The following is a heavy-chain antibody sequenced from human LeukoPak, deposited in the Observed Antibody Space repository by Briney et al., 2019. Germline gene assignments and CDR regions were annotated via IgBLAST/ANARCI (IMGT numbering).Heavy chain of an antibody. Sequence: SETLSLTCTVSGGSISSYYWSWIRQPAAKGLEWIGRIYTSGSTNYNPSLKSRVTMSVDTSKNQFSLKLSSVTAADTAVYYCATAAGTPTYYYYYMDVWGKGTTGTVSS. CDR1: GGSISSYY. J-gene: IGHJ6*03. V-gene: IGHV4-4*07. CDR2: IYTSGST. CDR3: ATAAGTPTYYYYYMDV. D-gene: IGHD6-13*01.